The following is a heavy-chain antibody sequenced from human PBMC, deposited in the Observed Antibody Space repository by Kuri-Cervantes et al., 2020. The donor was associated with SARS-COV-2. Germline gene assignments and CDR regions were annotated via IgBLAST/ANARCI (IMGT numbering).Heavy chain of an antibody. Sequence: GGSLRLSCATSGFTFSSYGMHWVRQAPGKGLEWVAFIRYDGSNKYYADSVKGRFTISRDNSKNTLYLQMNSLRAEDTAVHYCAKVPISGTKYFQHWGQGTLVTVSS. V-gene: IGHV3-30*02. D-gene: IGHD1-1*01. J-gene: IGHJ1*01. CDR2: IRYDGSNK. CDR3: AKVPISGTKYFQH. CDR1: GFTFSSYG.